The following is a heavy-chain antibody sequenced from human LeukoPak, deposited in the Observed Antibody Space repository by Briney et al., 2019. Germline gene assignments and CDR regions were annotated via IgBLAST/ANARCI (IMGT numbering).Heavy chain of an antibody. CDR1: GFTFSSYW. CDR3: ARDFPEPHSSSSNNWLDP. J-gene: IGHJ5*02. Sequence: QPGGSLRLSCAASGFTFSSYWMSWVRQAPGKGLEWVANIKQDGSEKYYVDSVKGRLTISRDNAKNSLYLQMNSLRAEDTAVYYCARDFPEPHSSSSNNWLDPWGQGTLVTVSS. CDR2: IKQDGSEK. D-gene: IGHD6-6*01. V-gene: IGHV3-7*01.